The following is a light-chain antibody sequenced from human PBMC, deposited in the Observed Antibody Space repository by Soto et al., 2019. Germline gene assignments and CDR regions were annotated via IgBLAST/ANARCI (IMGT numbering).Light chain of an antibody. J-gene: IGKJ4*01. V-gene: IGKV1-12*01. CDR2: AAS. Sequence: DIQMTQSPSSVSAFVRDRVAITCRASHDIARWLAWYQQQPGKAPRLLIYAASSLQSGVPTRFSGSGSGTDFTLTITNLQPEDSAVYYCQQVKGFPLTFGGGTKVEMK. CDR3: QQVKGFPLT. CDR1: HDIARW.